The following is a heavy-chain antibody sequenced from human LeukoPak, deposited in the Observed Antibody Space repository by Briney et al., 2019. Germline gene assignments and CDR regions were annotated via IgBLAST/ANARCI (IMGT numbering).Heavy chain of an antibody. Sequence: GGSLRLSCAASGFTFDDYAMHWVRQAPGKGLEWVSGISWNSGIIGYADFVKGRFIISRDNAKNSLYLQMNSLRAEDTALYYCAKDNGVAAAGTYFDYWGQGTLVTVSS. CDR1: GFTFDDYA. D-gene: IGHD6-13*01. J-gene: IGHJ4*02. V-gene: IGHV3-9*01. CDR2: ISWNSGII. CDR3: AKDNGVAAAGTYFDY.